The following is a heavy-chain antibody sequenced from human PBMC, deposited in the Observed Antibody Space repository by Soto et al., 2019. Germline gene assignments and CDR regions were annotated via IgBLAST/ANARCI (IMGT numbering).Heavy chain of an antibody. Sequence: PSETLSLTCTVSGGSISSYYWSWIRQPPGKGLEWIGYIYYSGSTNYNPSLKSRVTISVDTSKNQFSLKLSSVTAADTAVYYCARGRRLPGYYDSSGYYLRSAFDYWRQRTLVTVSS. CDR2: IYYSGST. CDR3: ARGRRLPGYYDSSGYYLRSAFDY. J-gene: IGHJ4*02. CDR1: GGSISSYY. V-gene: IGHV4-59*01. D-gene: IGHD3-22*01.